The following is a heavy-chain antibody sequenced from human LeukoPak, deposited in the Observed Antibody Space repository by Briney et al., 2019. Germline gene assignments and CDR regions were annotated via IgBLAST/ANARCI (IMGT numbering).Heavy chain of an antibody. Sequence: GGSLRLSCAASGFTFSNAWMSWVRQAPGKGLEWVGRIKSKTDGGTTDYAAPVKGRFTISRDDSKNTLYLQMNSLKTEDTAVYYCTSDLEWLYRADYWGQGTLVTVSS. V-gene: IGHV3-15*01. CDR1: GFTFSNAW. CDR2: IKSKTDGGTT. J-gene: IGHJ4*02. CDR3: TSDLEWLYRADY. D-gene: IGHD3-3*01.